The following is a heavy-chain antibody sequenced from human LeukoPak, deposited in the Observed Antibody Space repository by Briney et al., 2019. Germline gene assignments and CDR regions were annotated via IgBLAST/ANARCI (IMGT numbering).Heavy chain of an antibody. CDR2: TSSDLNVK. CDR1: GFTFRNYV. D-gene: IGHD3-10*01. V-gene: IGHV3-30-3*01. CDR3: AREGYYGSGSPPSLYFDY. J-gene: IGHJ4*02. Sequence: PGGSLGLSCAASGFTFRNYVIHWVRQAPGKGLERVAVTSSDLNVKLYADSVKGRFTISRDNSRSTLYLQMNSLRPEDTAIYYCAREGYYGSGSPPSLYFDYWGQGTLVTVSS.